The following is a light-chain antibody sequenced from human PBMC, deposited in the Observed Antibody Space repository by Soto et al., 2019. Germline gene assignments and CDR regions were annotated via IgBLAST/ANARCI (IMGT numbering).Light chain of an antibody. Sequence: DIQMTQSPSSLSASVGDRVTITCLASPDINTYLNWYQWKPGKAPKLLIYGASNLETGVPSRFSGGGSGADFSFTISSLQPEDVATYYCQQYDNLPFTFGPGTRVDLK. CDR2: GAS. J-gene: IGKJ3*01. CDR1: PDINTY. CDR3: QQYDNLPFT. V-gene: IGKV1-33*01.